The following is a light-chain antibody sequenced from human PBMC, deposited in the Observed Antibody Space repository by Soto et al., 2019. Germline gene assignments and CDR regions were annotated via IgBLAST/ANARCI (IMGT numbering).Light chain of an antibody. CDR1: QSVSSN. CDR2: GAS. CDR3: QESYSAPPWT. Sequence: EIVMTQSPATLSVSPGERATLSCRASQSVSSNLAWYQQKPGQAPRLLIYGASTRATGIPTRFSGSGSGTDFTLSINNLQPEDFATYFCQESYSAPPWTFGQGTKVDI. V-gene: IGKV3-15*01. J-gene: IGKJ1*01.